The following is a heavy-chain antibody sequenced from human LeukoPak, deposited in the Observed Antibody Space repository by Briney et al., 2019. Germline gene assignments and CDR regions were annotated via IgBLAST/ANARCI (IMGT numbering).Heavy chain of an antibody. Sequence: GRSPRLSCPASTLTLTSNYTSLVRHAPGEGLEWVSVPSSSGIAYFADSVTGSYTHYRDTSKNTLYLQMNSLRAEDTAVYYCARALGSSWLNYYSYYMDVWGKGTTVTISS. D-gene: IGHD6-13*01. J-gene: IGHJ6*03. CDR1: TLTLTSNY. CDR3: ARALGSSWLNYYSYYMDV. CDR2: PSSSGIA. V-gene: IGHV3-66*01.